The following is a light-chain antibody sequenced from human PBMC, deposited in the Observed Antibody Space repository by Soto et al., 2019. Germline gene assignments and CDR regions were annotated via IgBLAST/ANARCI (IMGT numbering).Light chain of an antibody. CDR1: QSVNTY. CDR2: DTS. Sequence: EIVLTQSPATLSLSPGETATLSCRASQSVNTYLAWYQQRPGQPPRLLIYDTSNRATGIPARFSGRGSGTDFILTISSLEPEDVGFYYCQQRSYWPLTFGGGTKVEIK. V-gene: IGKV3-11*01. CDR3: QQRSYWPLT. J-gene: IGKJ4*01.